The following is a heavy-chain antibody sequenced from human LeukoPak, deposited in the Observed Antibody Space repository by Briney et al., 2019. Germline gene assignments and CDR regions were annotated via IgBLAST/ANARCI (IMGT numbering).Heavy chain of an antibody. V-gene: IGHV3-7*01. CDR2: IKHDGSDK. J-gene: IGHJ6*03. D-gene: IGHD3-3*01. CDR1: GFLFSSYW. Sequence: GGSLRLSCAASGFLFSSYWMSWVRQAPGKGLEWVANIKHDGSDKYYMDSVTGRFTISRDNAKSTLSLQMDSLRVEDTAVYYCVRGLSGDFWSGSYYYYYLDVWGKGAAVTVSS. CDR3: VRGLSGDFWSGSYYYYYLDV.